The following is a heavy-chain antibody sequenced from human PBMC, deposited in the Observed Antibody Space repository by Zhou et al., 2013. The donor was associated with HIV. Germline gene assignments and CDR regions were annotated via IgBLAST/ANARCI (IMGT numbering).Heavy chain of an antibody. D-gene: IGHD3-22*01. CDR1: GYTFINYL. CDR2: MDPKSGNT. J-gene: IGHJ4*02. V-gene: IGHV1-8*01. CDR3: VRGRSHYSDNSGFGD. Sequence: QVHLVQSGTVMGKPGSSMTISCEASGYTFINYLIHWVRHAPGKGLEWMGWMDPKSGNTGYAQKFQGRVTMTRNPSISTAYMELSRLISDDTAVYYCVRGRSHYSDNSGFGDWGQGTLVTVSS.